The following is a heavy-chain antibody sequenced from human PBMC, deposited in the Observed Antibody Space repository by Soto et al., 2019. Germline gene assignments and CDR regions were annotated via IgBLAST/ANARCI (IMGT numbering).Heavy chain of an antibody. Sequence: GGSLRLSCAASGFTFSNYAMHWVRQAPGKGLEWVAVISYDGGDKYNANSVKGRFTISSDNSKNTLYLQMNSLRAEDTAVYYCARDTGPNGYNYYYFGMDVWGQGTTVTVSS. D-gene: IGHD5-18*01. J-gene: IGHJ6*02. V-gene: IGHV3-30-3*01. CDR2: ISYDGGDK. CDR1: GFTFSNYA. CDR3: ARDTGPNGYNYYYFGMDV.